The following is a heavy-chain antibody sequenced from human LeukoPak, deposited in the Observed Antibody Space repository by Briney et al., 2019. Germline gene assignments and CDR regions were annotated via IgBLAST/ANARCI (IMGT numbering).Heavy chain of an antibody. CDR3: AKGRKWELPFDY. V-gene: IGHV3-23*01. D-gene: IGHD1-26*01. CDR1: GFTFSSYA. Sequence: GGSLRLSCAASGFTFSSYAMSWVRQAPGKGLEWVSAISGSGGKTYYADSVKGRFTIPRDNSKNTLYLQMNSLRAEDTAVYYCAKGRKWELPFDYWGQGTLVTVSS. J-gene: IGHJ4*02. CDR2: ISGSGGKT.